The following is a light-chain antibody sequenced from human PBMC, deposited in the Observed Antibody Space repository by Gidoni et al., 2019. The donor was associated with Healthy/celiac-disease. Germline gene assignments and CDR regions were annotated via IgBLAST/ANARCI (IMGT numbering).Light chain of an antibody. CDR1: SSDVGGYNY. J-gene: IGLJ1*01. Sequence: QSALTQPASVSGSPGQSSTISCTGTSSDVGGYNYVYWYQQQPGKSPQLMIYEVMNRPSGVSNRFPGSKSGNTSSLTISGLHAEDSADYYCSSYTSSSTPLYVFGTGTKVTVL. CDR3: SSYTSSSTPLYV. V-gene: IGLV2-14*01. CDR2: EVM.